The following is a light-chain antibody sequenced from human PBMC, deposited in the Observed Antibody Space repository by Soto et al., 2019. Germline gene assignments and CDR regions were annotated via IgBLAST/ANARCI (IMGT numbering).Light chain of an antibody. CDR3: QQYNSYS. V-gene: IGKV1-9*01. J-gene: IGKJ1*01. CDR1: QGISRY. Sequence: DIQLTQSPSTLSASVGDRVTITCRASQGISRYLSWYQQKPGRAPKLLISAASTLQSGVPARFSGSGSGTEFTLTISSLQPDDFATYYCQQYNSYSFGQGTKVDIK. CDR2: AAS.